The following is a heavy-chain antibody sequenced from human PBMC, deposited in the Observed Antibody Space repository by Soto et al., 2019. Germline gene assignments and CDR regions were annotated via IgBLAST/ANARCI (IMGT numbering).Heavy chain of an antibody. J-gene: IGHJ6*03. V-gene: IGHV3-74*01. CDR1: GFTFSSYW. Sequence: EVQLVESGGGLVQPGGSLRLSCAASGFTFSSYWMHWVRQAPGKGLVWVSRINSDGSSTSYADSVKGRFTISRDNAKNTLYLQMNSRRAEDTAVYYCARARSIAVAGRDYYYYYYMDVWGKGTTVTVSS. CDR2: INSDGSST. CDR3: ARARSIAVAGRDYYYYYYMDV. D-gene: IGHD6-19*01.